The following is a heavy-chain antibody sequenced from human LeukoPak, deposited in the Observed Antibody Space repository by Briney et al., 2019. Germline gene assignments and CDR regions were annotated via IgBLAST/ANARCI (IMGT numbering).Heavy chain of an antibody. CDR2: ISSSSYI. CDR3: ARDEAMDDYYDSSGSVT. CDR1: GFTFSSYS. D-gene: IGHD3-22*01. Sequence: GGSLRLSCAASGFTFSSYSMTWVRQAPGKGLEWVSSISSSSYIYYADSVKGRFTISRDNAKNSLYLQMNSLRAEDTAVYYCARDEAMDDYYDSSGSVTWGQGTLVTVSS. V-gene: IGHV3-21*01. J-gene: IGHJ4*02.